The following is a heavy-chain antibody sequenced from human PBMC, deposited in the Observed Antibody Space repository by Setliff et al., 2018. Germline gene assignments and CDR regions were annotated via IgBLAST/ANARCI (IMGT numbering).Heavy chain of an antibody. CDR1: GFAISSCW. Sequence: GGSLRLSCVASGFAISSCWMSWVRQAPGKGLEWVANVNPDGSGKYYVDSVKGRFTISRDNAKNSLYLQMNSLRAEDTAVYYCVVGSDYYYYYGMDVWGQGTTVTVSS. J-gene: IGHJ6*02. CDR2: VNPDGSGK. CDR3: VVGSDYYYYYGMDV. V-gene: IGHV3-7*01. D-gene: IGHD3-10*01.